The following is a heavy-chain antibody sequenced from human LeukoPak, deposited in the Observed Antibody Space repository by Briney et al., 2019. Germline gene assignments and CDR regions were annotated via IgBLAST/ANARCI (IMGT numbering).Heavy chain of an antibody. CDR2: IYYSGSN. V-gene: IGHV4-59*01. J-gene: IGHJ6*03. Sequence: SSETLSLTCTVSGGSLSSYYWSWLRQPPGKGLEWLGYIYYSGSNNYNPSLKSRVTISVDTSKNQFSLNLSSVTAADTAMYYCVRVLEYSSSSGYYYMDVWGKGTTVTVSS. CDR3: VRVLEYSSSSGYYYMDV. CDR1: GGSLSSYY. D-gene: IGHD6-6*01.